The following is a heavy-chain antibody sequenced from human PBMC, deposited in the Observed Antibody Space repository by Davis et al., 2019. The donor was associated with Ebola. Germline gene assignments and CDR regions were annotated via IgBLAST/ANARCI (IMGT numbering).Heavy chain of an antibody. J-gene: IGHJ5*02. CDR1: GGSFSGYY. CDR2: INHSGST. D-gene: IGHD3-10*01. CDR3: ARRGRITMVRGVRYGNWFDP. Sequence: SETLSLTCAVYGGSFSGYYWSWIRQPPGKGLEWIGEINHSGSTNYNPSLKSRVTISVDTSKNQFSLKLSSVTAADTAVYYCARRGRITMVRGVRYGNWFDPWGQGTLVTVSS. V-gene: IGHV4-34*01.